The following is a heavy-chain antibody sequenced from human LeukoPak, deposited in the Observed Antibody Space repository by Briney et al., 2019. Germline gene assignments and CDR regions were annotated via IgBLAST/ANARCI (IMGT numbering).Heavy chain of an antibody. CDR2: IKQDGSEK. CDR1: GFTFSSYW. Sequence: GGSLRLSCAASGFTFSSYWMSWVRQAPGKGLEWVSNIKQDGSEKYYVDSVKGRFTISRDNAKNSLYLQMNSLRAEDTAVYYCARVGGYCSSTSCYDSDYFDYWGQGTLVTVSS. V-gene: IGHV3-7*01. CDR3: ARVGGYCSSTSCYDSDYFDY. D-gene: IGHD2-2*01. J-gene: IGHJ4*02.